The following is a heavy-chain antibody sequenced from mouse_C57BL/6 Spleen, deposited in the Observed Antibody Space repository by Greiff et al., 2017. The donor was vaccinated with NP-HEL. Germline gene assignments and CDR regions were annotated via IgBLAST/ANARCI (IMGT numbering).Heavy chain of an antibody. Sequence: VKLMESGAELARPGASVKMSCKASGYTFTSYTMHWVKQRPGQGLEWIGYINPSSGYTKYNQKFKDKATLTADKSSSTAYMQLSSLTSEDSAVYYCARYDYDEGFAYWGQGTLVTVSA. V-gene: IGHV1-4*01. CDR2: INPSSGYT. CDR1: GYTFTSYT. CDR3: ARYDYDEGFAY. J-gene: IGHJ3*01. D-gene: IGHD2-4*01.